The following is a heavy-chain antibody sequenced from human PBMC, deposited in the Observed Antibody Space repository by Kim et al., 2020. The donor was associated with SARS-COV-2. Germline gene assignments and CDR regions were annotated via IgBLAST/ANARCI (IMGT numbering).Heavy chain of an antibody. V-gene: IGHV5-51*01. CDR1: GYSFTSYW. J-gene: IGHJ5*02. Sequence: GESLKISCKGSGYSFTSYWIGWVRQMPGKGLEWMGIIYPGDSDTRYSPSFQGQVTISADKSISTAYLQWSSLKASDTAMYYCARRRRGYYDSSGYYWFDPWGQGTLVTVSS. D-gene: IGHD3-22*01. CDR2: IYPGDSDT. CDR3: ARRRRGYYDSSGYYWFDP.